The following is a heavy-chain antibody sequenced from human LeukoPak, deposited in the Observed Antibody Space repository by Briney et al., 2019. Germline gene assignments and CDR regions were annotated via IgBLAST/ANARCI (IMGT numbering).Heavy chain of an antibody. CDR1: GGSIGSGDYY. J-gene: IGHJ4*02. D-gene: IGHD2-15*01. CDR3: ARDDRCSGGSCHPGDY. Sequence: SETLSLTCTVSGGSIGSGDYYWSWIRQPAGKGLEWIGRIYTSGSTNYNPPLKSRVTMSVDTSKNQFSLKLSSVTAADTAVYYCARDDRCSGGSCHPGDYWGQGTLVTVSS. CDR2: IYTSGST. V-gene: IGHV4-61*02.